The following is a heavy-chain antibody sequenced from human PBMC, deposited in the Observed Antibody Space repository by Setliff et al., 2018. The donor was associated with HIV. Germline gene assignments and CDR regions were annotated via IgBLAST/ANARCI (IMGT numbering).Heavy chain of an antibody. CDR2: IIPIFGTA. CDR3: ARDLNYHLDY. J-gene: IGHJ4*02. Sequence: GASVKVSCKASGYSFTNYGISWVRQAPGQGLEWMGGIIPIFGTANYAQKFQGRVTITADESTSTAYMELSSLRSEDTAVYYCARDLNYHLDYWGQGTLVTVSS. CDR1: GYSFTNYG. V-gene: IGHV1-69*13. D-gene: IGHD2-2*01.